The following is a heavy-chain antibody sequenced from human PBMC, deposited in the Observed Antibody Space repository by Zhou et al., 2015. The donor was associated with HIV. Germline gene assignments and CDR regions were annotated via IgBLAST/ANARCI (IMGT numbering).Heavy chain of an antibody. CDR3: AREWDPRYLSGLTGYYRAFDY. J-gene: IGHJ4*02. CDR2: IIPIFGTA. V-gene: IGHV1-69*01. D-gene: IGHD3-9*01. Sequence: QVQLVQSGAEVKKPGSSVKVSCTGPRDTFNNYPISWVRQAPGQGLEWMGGIIPIFGTANYAQKFQGRVTITADESTSTAYMELSSLRSEDTAVYYCAREWDPRYLSGLTGYYRAFDYVGPGNPGHRLL. CDR1: RDTFNNYP.